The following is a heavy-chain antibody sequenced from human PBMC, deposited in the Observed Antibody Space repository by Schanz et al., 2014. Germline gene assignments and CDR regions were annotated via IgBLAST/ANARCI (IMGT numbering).Heavy chain of an antibody. Sequence: DVHLLESGGGLVQPGGSLRLSCAASEFTFSTDAMSWVRQAPGKGLEWVSVIGVDGTTTYYADSARGRFTISRDNAKNSVFLQMNSLRAEDTAVYYCVRDSFFAFDYWGQGTLVTVSS. CDR1: EFTFSTDA. CDR2: IGVDGTTT. CDR3: VRDSFFAFDY. V-gene: IGHV3-23*01. D-gene: IGHD3-3*01. J-gene: IGHJ4*02.